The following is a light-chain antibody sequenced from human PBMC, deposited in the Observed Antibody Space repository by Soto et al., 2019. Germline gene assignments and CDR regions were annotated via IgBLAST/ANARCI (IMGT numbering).Light chain of an antibody. V-gene: IGLV2-14*01. CDR2: EVS. CDR3: ISYTSRSTWV. Sequence: QSALTQPASVSGSPGKSITLSVTGTSSDIGGYNYVSWYQQHPGKAPKLMIYEVSNRPSGVSDRLSGSRSSNTASLTISGLQAEVESDYYCISYTSRSTWVFGGGTQLTVL. J-gene: IGLJ7*01. CDR1: SSDIGGYNY.